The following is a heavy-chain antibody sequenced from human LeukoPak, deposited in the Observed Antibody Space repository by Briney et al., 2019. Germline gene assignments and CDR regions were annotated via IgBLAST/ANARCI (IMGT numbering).Heavy chain of an antibody. J-gene: IGHJ4*02. Sequence: ASVKVSCKASGYTFTSYDINWVRQATGQGLEWMGSMNPNSGNTGYAQKLQGRGTMTRNTSISRAYIELSSLRSEDTAVYYCARGPELGFDYWGQGTLVTVSS. V-gene: IGHV1-8*01. CDR1: GYTFTSYD. D-gene: IGHD1-26*01. CDR3: ARGPELGFDY. CDR2: MNPNSGNT.